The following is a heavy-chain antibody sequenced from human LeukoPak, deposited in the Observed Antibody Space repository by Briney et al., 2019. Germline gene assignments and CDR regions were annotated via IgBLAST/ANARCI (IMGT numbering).Heavy chain of an antibody. CDR3: ARGFGSPGYDFWSGPEGYYFDY. CDR1: GYTFTSCD. D-gene: IGHD3-3*01. Sequence: ASVKVSCRASGYTFTSCDINWVRQATGQGLEWMGWINPNSGNTGYAQKFQGRVTMTRNTSISTAYMELSSLRSEDTAVYYCARGFGSPGYDFWSGPEGYYFDYWGQATLVTVSS. CDR2: INPNSGNT. V-gene: IGHV1-8*01. J-gene: IGHJ4*02.